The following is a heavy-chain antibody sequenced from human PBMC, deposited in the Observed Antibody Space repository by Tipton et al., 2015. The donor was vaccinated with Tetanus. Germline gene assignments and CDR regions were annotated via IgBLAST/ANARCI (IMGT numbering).Heavy chain of an antibody. CDR1: GASSTSGDYY. V-gene: IGHV4-39*01. Sequence: LSLTCTVSGASSTSGDYYWAWIRQPPGKGPEWIGSIYYTGSTYYNPSLKSRVTISEDTSKNQFSLKLNSMTAADTAVYYCARVGYYYYYMDVWGKGTTVTVSS. CDR2: IYYTGST. CDR3: ARVGYYYYYMDV. J-gene: IGHJ6*03. D-gene: IGHD3-22*01.